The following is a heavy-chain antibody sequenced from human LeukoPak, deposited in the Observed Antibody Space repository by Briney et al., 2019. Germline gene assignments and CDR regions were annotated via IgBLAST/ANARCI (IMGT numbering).Heavy chain of an antibody. CDR2: IYSGGPT. D-gene: IGHD2-15*01. V-gene: IGHV3-66*02. CDR3: ARGYLRINHMDV. J-gene: IGHJ6*03. Sequence: GGSLRLSCAASGLSVSSNYMTWVRQAPGKGLEWVSVIYSGGPTYYADSVKDRFTISRDNSKNTVYLQMNSLRVEDTAVYYCARGYLRINHMDVWGKGTTVTVSS. CDR1: GLSVSSNY.